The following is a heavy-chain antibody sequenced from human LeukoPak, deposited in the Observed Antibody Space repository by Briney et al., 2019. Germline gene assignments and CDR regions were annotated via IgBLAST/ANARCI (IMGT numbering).Heavy chain of an antibody. CDR2: IYYSGST. CDR1: GGSISSSSYY. Sequence: SETLSPTCTVSGGSISSSSYYWGWIRQPPGKGLEWIGSIYYSGSTYYNPSLKSRVTISVDTSKNQFSLKLSSVTAADTAVYYCARRGGDYGDYWDYLGQGTLLTVSS. D-gene: IGHD4-17*01. J-gene: IGHJ4*02. V-gene: IGHV4-39*01. CDR3: ARRGGDYGDYWDY.